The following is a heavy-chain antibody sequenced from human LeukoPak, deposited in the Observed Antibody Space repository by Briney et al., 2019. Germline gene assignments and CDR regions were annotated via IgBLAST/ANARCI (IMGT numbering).Heavy chain of an antibody. Sequence: GGSLRLSCAASGFTLSSYWMSWVRQAPGKGREWVAKIKQDGSEKYYVDSVKGRFTISRDNAKNSLYLQMNSLRAEDTAVYYCARSPENYDYVFAAFDIWGQGTMVAVSS. CDR1: GFTLSSYW. D-gene: IGHD3-16*01. J-gene: IGHJ3*02. CDR3: ARSPENYDYVFAAFDI. CDR2: IKQDGSEK. V-gene: IGHV3-7*01.